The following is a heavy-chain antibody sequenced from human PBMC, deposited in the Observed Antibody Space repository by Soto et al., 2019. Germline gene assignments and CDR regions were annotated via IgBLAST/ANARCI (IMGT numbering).Heavy chain of an antibody. CDR1: GGSVSSGSYY. D-gene: IGHD6-13*01. Sequence: PSETLSLTCTVSGGSVSSGSYYWSWTRQPPGKGLEWIGYIYYSGSTNYNPSLKSRVTISVDTSKNQFSLKLSSVTAADTAVYYCARATSSSSWYEVWFDPWGQGTLVTVSS. CDR3: ARATSSSSWYEVWFDP. V-gene: IGHV4-61*01. CDR2: IYYSGST. J-gene: IGHJ5*02.